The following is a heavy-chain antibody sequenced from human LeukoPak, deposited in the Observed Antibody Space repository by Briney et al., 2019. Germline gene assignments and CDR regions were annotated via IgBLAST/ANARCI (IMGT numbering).Heavy chain of an antibody. J-gene: IGHJ6*03. CDR3: ARDWGVGGRPGYMDV. Sequence: PGGSLRLSCAASGFTFSSYAMHWVRQAPGKGLEWVAVISYGGSNKYYADSVKGRFTISRDNSKNTLYLQMNSLRAEDTAVYYCARDWGVGGRPGYMDVWGKGTTVTVSS. D-gene: IGHD6-6*01. V-gene: IGHV3-30*04. CDR1: GFTFSSYA. CDR2: ISYGGSNK.